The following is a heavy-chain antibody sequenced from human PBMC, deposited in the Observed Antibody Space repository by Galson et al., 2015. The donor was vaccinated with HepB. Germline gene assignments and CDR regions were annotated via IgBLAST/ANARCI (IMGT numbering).Heavy chain of an antibody. CDR2: INPSGGST. Sequence: SVKVSCKASGYTFTSDYMHWVRQAPGQGLEWMGIINPSGGSTSYAQKFQGRVTMTRDTSTSTVYMELSSLRSEDTAVYYCARRLERRGFDYWGQGTLVTVSS. CDR3: ARRLERRGFDY. V-gene: IGHV1-46*01. CDR1: GYTFTSDY. D-gene: IGHD1-1*01. J-gene: IGHJ4*02.